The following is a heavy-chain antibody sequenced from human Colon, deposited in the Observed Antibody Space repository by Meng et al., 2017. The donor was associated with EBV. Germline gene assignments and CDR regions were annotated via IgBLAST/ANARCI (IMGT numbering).Heavy chain of an antibody. J-gene: IGHJ4*02. CDR2: IYYTGST. CDR1: GDSISGSGDY. Sequence: QLRRKESGPGLVRPSETLSLTCSVSGDSISGSGDYWGWVRQPPGKGLEWIGNIYYTGSTYYNPSLKSRVTISVDTSKNQFSLKVTSMTAADMAVYYCARDGPLLWGPGTLVTVSS. V-gene: IGHV4-39*07. CDR3: ARDGPLL.